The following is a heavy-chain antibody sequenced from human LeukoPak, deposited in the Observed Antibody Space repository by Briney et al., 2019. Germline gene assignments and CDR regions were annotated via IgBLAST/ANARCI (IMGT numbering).Heavy chain of an antibody. D-gene: IGHD5-12*01. V-gene: IGHV1-2*06. CDR3: ARDGIVATD. CDR1: GYTFTSYG. J-gene: IGHJ4*02. CDR2: INPNSGGT. Sequence: ASVKVSCKASGYTFTSYGISWVRQAPGQGLEWMGRINPNSGGTNYAQKFQGRVTMTRDTSSSTAYMELSRLRSDDTAVYYCARDGIVATDWGQGTLVTVSS.